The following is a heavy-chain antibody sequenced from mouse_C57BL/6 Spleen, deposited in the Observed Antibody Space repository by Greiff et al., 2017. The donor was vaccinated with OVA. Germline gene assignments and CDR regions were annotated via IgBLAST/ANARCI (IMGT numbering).Heavy chain of an antibody. Sequence: EVKLQESGPGLVKPSQSLSLTCSVSGYSITSGYYWNWIRQFPGNKLEWMGYISYDGSNNYNPSLKNRISFTRDTSKNQFFLKLYSVTYEDTTTYYCARSAGYDLDYWGQGTTLTVSS. CDR3: ARSAGYDLDY. D-gene: IGHD2-3*01. CDR2: ISYDGSN. J-gene: IGHJ2*01. CDR1: GYSITSGYY. V-gene: IGHV3-6*01.